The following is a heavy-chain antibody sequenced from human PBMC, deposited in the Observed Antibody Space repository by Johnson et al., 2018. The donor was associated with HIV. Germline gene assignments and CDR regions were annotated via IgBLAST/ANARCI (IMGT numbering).Heavy chain of an antibody. D-gene: IGHD6-19*01. CDR2: ISWNSGSI. J-gene: IGHJ3*02. CDR3: AKDEQWLNDAFDI. Sequence: VQLVESGGGLVQPGGSLRLSCAASGFTFDDYAMHWVRQAPGKGLEWVSGISWNSGSIGYADSVKGRFTISRDNAKNSLYLQMNSLRAEDTALYYCAKDEQWLNDAFDIWGQGTMVTVSS. CDR1: GFTFDDYA. V-gene: IGHV3-9*01.